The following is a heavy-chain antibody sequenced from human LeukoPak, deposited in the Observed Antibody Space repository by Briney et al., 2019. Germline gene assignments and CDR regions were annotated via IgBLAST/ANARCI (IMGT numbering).Heavy chain of an antibody. CDR2: IYHSGST. V-gene: IGHV4-38-2*02. Sequence: SETLSLTCTVSGYSISSGYYWGWIRQPPGKGLEWIGSIYHSGSTYYNPSLKSRVTISVDTSKNQFSLKLSSVTAADTAVYYCASSTDILGIDYWGQGTLVTVSS. J-gene: IGHJ4*02. D-gene: IGHD2/OR15-2a*01. CDR3: ASSTDILGIDY. CDR1: GYSISSGYY.